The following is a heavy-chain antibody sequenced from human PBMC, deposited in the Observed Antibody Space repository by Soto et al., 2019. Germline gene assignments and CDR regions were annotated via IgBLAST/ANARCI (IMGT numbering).Heavy chain of an antibody. Sequence: GGSLRLSCEASGFTFRSYWMPWVRQAPGKGLVWVSRMNEDGGTTDYADSVKGRLTISRDNAKKTLYLEMNSLRVEDTAVYYCASDLTGRADVWGQGTTVTVS. V-gene: IGHV3-74*01. CDR3: ASDLTGRADV. CDR2: MNEDGGTT. CDR1: GFTFRSYW. J-gene: IGHJ6*02.